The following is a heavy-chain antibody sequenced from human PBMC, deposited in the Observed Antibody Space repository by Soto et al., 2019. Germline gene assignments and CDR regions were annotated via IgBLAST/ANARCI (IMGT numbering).Heavy chain of an antibody. J-gene: IGHJ6*02. CDR2: ISAYNGNT. Sequence: QVQLVQSGAEVKKPGASVKVSCKASGYTFTSYGISWVRQAPGQGLEWMGWISAYNGNTNYAQKLQGRVTMTTDTATSTAYMELRSLRSDDTAVYYCARDRFLEWLLPDYYGMDVWGQGTTVTVSS. D-gene: IGHD3-3*01. V-gene: IGHV1-18*01. CDR1: GYTFTSYG. CDR3: ARDRFLEWLLPDYYGMDV.